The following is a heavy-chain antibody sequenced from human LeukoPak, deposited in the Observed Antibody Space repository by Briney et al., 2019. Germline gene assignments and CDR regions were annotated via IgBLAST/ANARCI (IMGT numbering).Heavy chain of an antibody. CDR2: INTDGSST. Sequence: GGSLRLSCAASGFTFSSYWMHWVRHAPGKGLVWFSRINTDGSSTSYADSVKGRFTISRDNAKNTLYLQMNSLRAEDTAVYYCARSEWELLGDYWGQGTLVTVSS. V-gene: IGHV3-74*01. J-gene: IGHJ4*02. D-gene: IGHD1-26*01. CDR3: ARSEWELLGDY. CDR1: GFTFSSYW.